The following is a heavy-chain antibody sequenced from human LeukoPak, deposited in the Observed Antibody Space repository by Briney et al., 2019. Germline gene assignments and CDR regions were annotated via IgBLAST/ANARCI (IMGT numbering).Heavy chain of an antibody. CDR3: ARSGGRDYGMDV. Sequence: SVKVSCKASGYTFTSYYMHWVRQAPGQGLEWMGGIIPIFGTANYAQKFQGRVTITADESTSTAYMELSSLRSEDTAVYYCARSGGRDYGMDVWGQGTTVTVSS. J-gene: IGHJ6*02. CDR1: GYTFTSYY. CDR2: IIPIFGTA. D-gene: IGHD2-15*01. V-gene: IGHV1-69*13.